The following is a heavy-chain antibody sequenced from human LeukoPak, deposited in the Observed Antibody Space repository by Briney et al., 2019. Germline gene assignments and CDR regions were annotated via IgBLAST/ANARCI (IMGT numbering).Heavy chain of an antibody. V-gene: IGHV3-9*01. Sequence: GRSLRLYCAASGFTFDDYAMHWVRQAPGKGLEWVSGISWNSGSIGYADSVKGRFTISRDNAKNSLYLQMNSLRAEDTALYYCSKELASGCYAGVFDYWGQGTLVTVSS. D-gene: IGHD6-19*01. J-gene: IGHJ4*02. CDR3: SKELASGCYAGVFDY. CDR1: GFTFDDYA. CDR2: ISWNSGSI.